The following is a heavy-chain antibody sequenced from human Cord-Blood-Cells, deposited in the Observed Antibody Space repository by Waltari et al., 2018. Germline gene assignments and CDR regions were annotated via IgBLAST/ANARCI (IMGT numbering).Heavy chain of an antibody. V-gene: IGHV4-39*01. Sequence: QLQLQASGPGLVKPSETLSLPCPVSGGSISSSSYYWGWIRQPPGKGLDWTGSIYYSGSTYYNPSLKGRVTRSVDTSKNQFSLKLGSVTAADTAVYYCARGNVLRFLEWLLPLDYWGQGTLVTVSS. CDR3: ARGNVLRFLEWLLPLDY. CDR1: GGSISSSSYY. D-gene: IGHD3-3*01. CDR2: IYYSGST. J-gene: IGHJ4*02.